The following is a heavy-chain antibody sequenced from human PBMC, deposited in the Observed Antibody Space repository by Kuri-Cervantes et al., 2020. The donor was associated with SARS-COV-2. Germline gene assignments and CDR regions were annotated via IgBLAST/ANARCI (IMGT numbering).Heavy chain of an antibody. CDR2: IDWDDDK. V-gene: IGHV2-70*11. CDR3: ARIQAATVIADY. J-gene: IGHJ4*02. CDR1: GFSLSTSGMC. Sequence: SGPTLVKPTQTLTLTCTFSGFSLSTSGMCVSWIRQPPGKALEWLARIDWDDDKYYRTSLKTGLTISKDTSKNQVVLTMTNVDPVDTATYYCARIQAATVIADYWGQGALVTVSS. D-gene: IGHD4-11*01.